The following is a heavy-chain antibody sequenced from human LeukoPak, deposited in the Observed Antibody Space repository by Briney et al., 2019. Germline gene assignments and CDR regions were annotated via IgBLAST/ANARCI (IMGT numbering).Heavy chain of an antibody. CDR1: GLSISSSY. CDR3: ARDGYVDVFDI. Sequence: PGGSLRLSCAASGLSISSSYKSWGRQAPGKGLECVSYIDSCDSTYYANTVKGRFTISRENSKTTLYLQVISLRAEDTDVYYCARDGYVDVFDIWGQGTMVTVSS. CDR2: IDSCDST. D-gene: IGHD5-12*01. J-gene: IGHJ3*02. V-gene: IGHV3-66*01.